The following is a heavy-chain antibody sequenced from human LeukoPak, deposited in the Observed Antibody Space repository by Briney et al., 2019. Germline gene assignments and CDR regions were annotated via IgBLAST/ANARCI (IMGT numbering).Heavy chain of an antibody. CDR3: ARVGGVLWFGELFTRQGMDV. Sequence: SETLSLTCAVYGGSFSGYYWSWIRQPPGKGLEWIGEINHSGSTNYNPSLKSRVTISVDTSKNQFSLRLSSVTAADTAVYYCARVGGVLWFGELFTRQGMDVWGQGTTVTVSS. D-gene: IGHD3-10*01. V-gene: IGHV4-34*01. CDR1: GGSFSGYY. CDR2: INHSGST. J-gene: IGHJ6*02.